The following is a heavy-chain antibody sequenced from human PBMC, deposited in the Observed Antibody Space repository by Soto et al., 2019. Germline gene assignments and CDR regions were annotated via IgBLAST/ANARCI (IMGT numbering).Heavy chain of an antibody. J-gene: IGHJ3*02. CDR1: GFTFSSYV. CDR2: IWYDGSNK. CDR3: ARVAGAGFRPDAFDI. Sequence: GGSLRLSCAASGFTFSSYVMHWVRQAPCKGLEWVAVIWYDGSNKYYADSVKGRFTISRDNSKNTLYLQMNSLRAEDTAVYYCARVAGAGFRPDAFDIWGQGTMVTVSS. V-gene: IGHV3-33*01. D-gene: IGHD6-13*01.